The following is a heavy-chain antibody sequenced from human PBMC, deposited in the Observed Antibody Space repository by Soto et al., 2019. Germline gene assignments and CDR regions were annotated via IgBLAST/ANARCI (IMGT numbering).Heavy chain of an antibody. J-gene: IGHJ6*01. CDR1: GGSISGYY. Sequence: PSGTLSLTCTVSGGSISGYYWSWIRQPPGKGLEWIGYIYYSGSTNYNPSLKSRVTISVDTSKNQFSLKLSSVTAADTAVYYCASXDSSAALHYYYYYGMDVWGQGTTVTVSS. CDR3: ASXDSSAALHYYYYYGMDV. D-gene: IGHD6-25*01. V-gene: IGHV4-59*01. CDR2: IYYSGST.